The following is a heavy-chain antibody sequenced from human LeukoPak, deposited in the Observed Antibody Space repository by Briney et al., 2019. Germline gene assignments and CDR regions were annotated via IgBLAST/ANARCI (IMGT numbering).Heavy chain of an antibody. CDR1: GFTVSNYY. J-gene: IGHJ4*02. CDR2: IYIGGTT. V-gene: IGHV3-66*01. D-gene: IGHD4-17*01. Sequence: GSLRLSCAASGFTVSNYYMSWVRQAPGKGLEWVSVIYIGGTTYHEDSVKGRFTISGDNSKNTLNLQMNSLRAEDTAVYYCARDSSATVTTGKDYFDYWGQGTLVTVSS. CDR3: ARDSSATVTTGKDYFDY.